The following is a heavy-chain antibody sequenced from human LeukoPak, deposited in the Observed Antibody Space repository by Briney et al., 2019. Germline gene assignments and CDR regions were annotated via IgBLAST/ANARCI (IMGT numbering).Heavy chain of an antibody. V-gene: IGHV4-4*07. J-gene: IGHJ4*02. CDR1: GGYICSYY. CDR3: ARQTYDSSGYYYTDY. Sequence: SETLSLTWTVSGGYICSYYWSWIRQPAGKGLEWIGRIYTSGSTNYNPSLKSRVTMSVDTPKNQFSLKLSSVTAADTAVYYCARQTYDSSGYYYTDYWGQGTLVTVSS. CDR2: IYTSGST. D-gene: IGHD3-22*01.